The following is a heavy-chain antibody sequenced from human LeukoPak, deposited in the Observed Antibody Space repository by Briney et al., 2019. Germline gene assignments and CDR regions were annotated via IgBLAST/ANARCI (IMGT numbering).Heavy chain of an antibody. D-gene: IGHD3-10*01. V-gene: IGHV3-15*01. Sequence: GSLRLSCAASGFTFSNAWMSWVRQAPGKGLEWVGRIKSKTDGGTTDYAAPVKGRFTISRDDSKNTLYLQMNSLKTEDTAVYYCTTDLAMSVLLWFGGVDYYGMDVWGKGTTVTVSS. CDR3: TTDLAMSVLLWFGGVDYYGMDV. CDR2: IKSKTDGGTT. J-gene: IGHJ6*04. CDR1: GFTFSNAW.